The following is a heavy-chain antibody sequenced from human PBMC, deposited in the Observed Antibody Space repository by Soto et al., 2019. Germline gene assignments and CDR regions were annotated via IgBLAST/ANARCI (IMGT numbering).Heavy chain of an antibody. CDR3: ASGIQLWLRRINNGYSG. V-gene: IGHV1-69*12. D-gene: IGHD5-18*01. Sequence: QVQLVQSGAEVKKPESSVKVSCKAPGGTFSTYAISWVRQAPGQGLEWMGGIIPMFGTANYAQRFQDRVTITADESRSTVYMELSSLRSEDTAVYFCASGIQLWLRRINNGYSGWGQGTLVTVSS. CDR1: GGTFSTYA. J-gene: IGHJ4*02. CDR2: IIPMFGTA.